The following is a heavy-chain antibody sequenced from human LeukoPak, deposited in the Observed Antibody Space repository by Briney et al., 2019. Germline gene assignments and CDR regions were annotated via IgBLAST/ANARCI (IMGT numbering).Heavy chain of an antibody. V-gene: IGHV4-59*01. CDR3: ARRFRISSSSSDAFDI. D-gene: IGHD6-13*01. J-gene: IGHJ3*02. CDR2: IYYSGST. CDR1: GFTSSAYW. Sequence: PGGSLRLSCAASGFTSSAYWMSWIRQPPGKGLEWIGEIYYSGSTNYNPSLKSRVTISVDTSKNHFSLKVRSVTAADTAVYYCARRFRISSSSSDAFDIWGQGTMVTVSS.